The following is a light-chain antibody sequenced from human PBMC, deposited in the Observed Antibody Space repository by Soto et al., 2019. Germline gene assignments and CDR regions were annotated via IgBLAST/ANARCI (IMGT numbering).Light chain of an antibody. CDR2: EDN. J-gene: IGLJ1*01. CDR1: SSDVGNYNL. V-gene: IGLV2-23*01. CDR3: CSYAGGNTYV. Sequence: QSVLTQPASVSGSPGQSITIFCPGTSSDVGNYNLVSWYQHHPGEAPQLIVFEDNKRPSGVSNRFSGSKSGNTASLTISGLQAEDEADYYCCSYAGGNTYVFGTGTKLTVL.